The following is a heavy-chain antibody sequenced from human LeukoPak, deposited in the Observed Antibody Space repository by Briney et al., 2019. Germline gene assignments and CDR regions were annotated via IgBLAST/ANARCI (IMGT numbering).Heavy chain of an antibody. CDR2: VSYDGSSE. J-gene: IGHJ6*02. V-gene: IGHV3-30-3*01. CDR1: GFTFSSYA. CDR3: ARDRVLYFYYGMDV. D-gene: IGHD2-21*01. Sequence: PGGSLRLSCAASGFTFSSYAMHWVRQAPGKGLEWVAVVSYDGSSENYADSVKGRFTISRDNSKNTLYLQMNSLRAEDTAVYYCARDRVLYFYYGMDVWGQGTTVTVSS.